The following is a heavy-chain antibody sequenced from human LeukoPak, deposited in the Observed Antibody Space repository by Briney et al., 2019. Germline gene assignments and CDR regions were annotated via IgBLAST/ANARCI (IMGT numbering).Heavy chain of an antibody. D-gene: IGHD2-15*01. V-gene: IGHV4-39*01. J-gene: IGHJ4*02. CDR3: ARTQDIVVVVAAHYFDY. Sequence: PSGTLSLTCTVPGGSISSTGYYWGWIRQPPGKGLEGIGSIYYSGSTYYNPSLKSRVTIPLDTSKNQFSLKLPSATAAHTAVYYCARTQDIVVVVAAHYFDYWGQGTMATVSS. CDR1: GGSISSTGYY. CDR2: IYYSGST.